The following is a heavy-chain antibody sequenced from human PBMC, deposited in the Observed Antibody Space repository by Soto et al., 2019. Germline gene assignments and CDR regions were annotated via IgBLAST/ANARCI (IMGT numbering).Heavy chain of an antibody. V-gene: IGHV1-46*01. J-gene: IGHJ4*02. CDR3: ARISLDEYYYDSSGPGPFDY. Sequence: AASVKVSCKASGYTFTSYYMHWVRQAPGQGLEWMGIINPSGGSTSYAQKFQGRVTMTRDTSTSTVYMELSSLRSEDTAVYYCARISLDEYYYDSSGPGPFDYWGQGTLVSVS. CDR1: GYTFTSYY. CDR2: INPSGGST. D-gene: IGHD3-22*01.